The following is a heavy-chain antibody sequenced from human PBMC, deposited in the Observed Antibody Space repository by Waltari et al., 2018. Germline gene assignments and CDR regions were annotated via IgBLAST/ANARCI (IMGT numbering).Heavy chain of an antibody. CDR3: TRGYSSSSGRLRWFDP. CDR2: IRSKAYGGKT. V-gene: IGHV3-49*03. Sequence: EVQLVESGGGLVQPGRSLRLSCTASGFTFGDYTMRWFRQAPGKGLEWVGFIRSKAYGGKTEYDASVKGRFTSSREESKSIAYLQMNSLKTEDTAVDYCTRGYSSSSGRLRWFDPWGQGTLVTVSS. CDR1: GFTFGDYT. D-gene: IGHD6-6*01. J-gene: IGHJ5*02.